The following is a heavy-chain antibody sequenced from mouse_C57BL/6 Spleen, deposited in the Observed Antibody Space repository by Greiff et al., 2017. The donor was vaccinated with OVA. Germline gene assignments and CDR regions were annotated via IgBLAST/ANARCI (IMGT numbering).Heavy chain of an antibody. CDR1: GYTFTDHT. J-gene: IGHJ3*01. V-gene: IGHV1-78*01. CDR2: IYPRDGST. Sequence: QVQLQQSDAELVKPGASVKISCKVSGYTFTDHTIHWMKQRPEQGLEWIGYIYPRDGSTKYNEKFKGKATLTADKSSSTAYMQLNSLTSEDSAVYFCARDDLITTVVAPFAYWGQGTLVTVSA. D-gene: IGHD1-1*01. CDR3: ARDDLITTVVAPFAY.